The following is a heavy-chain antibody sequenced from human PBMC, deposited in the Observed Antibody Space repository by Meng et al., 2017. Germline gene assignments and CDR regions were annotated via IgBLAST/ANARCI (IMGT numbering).Heavy chain of an antibody. J-gene: IGHJ6*02. Sequence: GGSLRLSCAASGFTFSSYAMSWVRQAPGKGLEWVSAISGSGGSTYYADSVKGRFTISRDNSKNPLYLQMNSLSAEDTAVYYCAKFFRRVAGSREPPYYYYGMDVWGQGTTVTVSS. D-gene: IGHD6-19*01. CDR1: GFTFSSYA. CDR2: ISGSGGST. V-gene: IGHV3-23*01. CDR3: AKFFRRVAGSREPPYYYYGMDV.